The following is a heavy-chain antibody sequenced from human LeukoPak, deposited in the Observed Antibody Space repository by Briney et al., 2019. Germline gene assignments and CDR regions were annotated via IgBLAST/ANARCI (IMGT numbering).Heavy chain of an antibody. J-gene: IGHJ4*02. CDR3: AKAEHRSSIAVAGLDY. CDR2: ISTGSSII. D-gene: IGHD6-19*01. Sequence: GGSLRLSCVGSGFTFSSYSMNWVRQAPGKGLEWVSYISTGSSIIYYADSVKGRFTISRDNSKNTLYLQMNSLRVEDAAVYYCAKAEHRSSIAVAGLDYWGQGTLVTVSS. CDR1: GFTFSSYS. V-gene: IGHV3-48*01.